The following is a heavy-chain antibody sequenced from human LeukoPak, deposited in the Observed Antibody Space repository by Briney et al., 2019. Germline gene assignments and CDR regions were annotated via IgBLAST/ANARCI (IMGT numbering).Heavy chain of an antibody. CDR3: ARLRYSTSYYYHGMDV. V-gene: IGHV4-59*01. D-gene: IGHD3-9*01. CDR1: GSSIRSYS. Sequence: SETLSLTCTVSGSSIRSYSWSWIRQPPGKGLEWIGYIYDSGNTNYNPSLKSRVTMSVDTSRDQFSLKVSSVTAADTAVYYCARLRYSTSYYYHGMDVWGQGTTVTVSS. J-gene: IGHJ6*02. CDR2: IYDSGNT.